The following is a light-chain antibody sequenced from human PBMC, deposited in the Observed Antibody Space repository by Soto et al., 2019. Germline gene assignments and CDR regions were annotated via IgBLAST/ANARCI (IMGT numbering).Light chain of an antibody. CDR1: QSVRSN. CDR3: QQYFNWPPLT. J-gene: IGKJ4*01. Sequence: EIILTQSPAPLSESPGERVTLSCRASQSVRSNLAWYQQKPGQPPRLLIFGDSTKATNIPPRFSASGSGTEFTRTISSLQSEDFAVYYCQQYFNWPPLTCGGGTKVEIK. CDR2: GDS. V-gene: IGKV3-15*01.